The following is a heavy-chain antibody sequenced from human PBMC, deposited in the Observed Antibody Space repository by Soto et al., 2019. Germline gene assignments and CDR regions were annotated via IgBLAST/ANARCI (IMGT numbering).Heavy chain of an antibody. Sequence: QVQLQESDPGLVKPSQTLSLTCTVSGDSISSGGYYWSWIRQHPGKGLEWIGYIYYSGRTYYNPSLKSRITISVDTSKNQFSLELSSVTAADTAVYYCAREVDGSGSYYVDIWGQGTMVTVSS. D-gene: IGHD3-10*01. CDR2: IYYSGRT. CDR1: GDSISSGGYY. J-gene: IGHJ3*02. V-gene: IGHV4-31*03. CDR3: AREVDGSGSYYVDI.